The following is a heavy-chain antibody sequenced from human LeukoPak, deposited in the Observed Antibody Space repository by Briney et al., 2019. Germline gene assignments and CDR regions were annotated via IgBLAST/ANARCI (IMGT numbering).Heavy chain of an antibody. V-gene: IGHV4-34*01. CDR3: ARGYCSSTSCYDFDY. D-gene: IGHD2-2*01. Sequence: PSETLSLTCAVYGGSFSGYYWSWIRQPPGKGLEWIGEINHSGGTNYNPSLKSRVTISVDTSKNQFSLKLSSVTAADTAVYYCARGYCSSTSCYDFDYWGQGTLVTVSS. J-gene: IGHJ4*02. CDR2: INHSGGT. CDR1: GGSFSGYY.